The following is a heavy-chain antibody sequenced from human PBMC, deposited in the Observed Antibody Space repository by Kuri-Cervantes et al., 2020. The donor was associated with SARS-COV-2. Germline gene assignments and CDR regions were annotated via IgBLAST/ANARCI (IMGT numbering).Heavy chain of an antibody. D-gene: IGHD1-1*01. Sequence: GESLKISCQASGYRFTSFWIGWVRQMPGKGLEWMGIIFPGDSDVRYSPSFEGQVTISADRSSNTAYLQWSSLRASDTAMYFCAREMSESTSGSWFDPWGQGTLVTVSS. CDR2: IFPGDSDV. CDR3: AREMSESTSGSWFDP. CDR1: GYRFTSFW. J-gene: IGHJ5*02. V-gene: IGHV5-51*01.